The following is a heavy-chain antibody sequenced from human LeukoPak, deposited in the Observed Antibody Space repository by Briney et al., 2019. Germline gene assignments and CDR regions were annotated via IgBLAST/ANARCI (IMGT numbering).Heavy chain of an antibody. J-gene: IGHJ4*02. CDR2: ISGSGGST. Sequence: GGSLRLSCAASGFTFSSYTMHWVRQAPGKGLEWVSAISGSGGSTYYADSVKGRFTISRDNSKNTLYLQMNSLRAEDTAVYYCAKTALGRDLGYWGQGTLVTVSS. D-gene: IGHD2-21*02. CDR1: GFTFSSYT. CDR3: AKTALGRDLGY. V-gene: IGHV3-23*01.